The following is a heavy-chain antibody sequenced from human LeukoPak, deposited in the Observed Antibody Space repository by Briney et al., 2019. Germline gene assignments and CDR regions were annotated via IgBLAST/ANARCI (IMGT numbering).Heavy chain of an antibody. J-gene: IGHJ4*02. CDR2: ISWNSGSI. Sequence: PGESLRLSCAASGFTFDDYAMHWVRQAPGKGLEWVSGISWNSGSIGYADSVKGRFTISRDNAKNSLYLQMNSLRAEDTALYYCAKDRFSDYGSGRSQFDYWGQGTLVTVSS. CDR1: GFTFDDYA. D-gene: IGHD3-10*01. V-gene: IGHV3-9*01. CDR3: AKDRFSDYGSGRSQFDY.